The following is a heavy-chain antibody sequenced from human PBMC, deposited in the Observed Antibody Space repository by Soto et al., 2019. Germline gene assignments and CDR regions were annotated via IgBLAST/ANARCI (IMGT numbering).Heavy chain of an antibody. D-gene: IGHD6-19*01. Sequence: ASVKVSCKASGYTFINYYMHWVRQAPGQGPEWMGIINPNGGSTTYAQKFQGRVTLTRDTSTNTVNMELSSLRSEDTAVYYCAREKWLARRNDPFDIWGQGTMVTVSS. CDR2: INPNGGST. V-gene: IGHV1-46*01. J-gene: IGHJ3*02. CDR3: AREKWLARRNDPFDI. CDR1: GYTFINYY.